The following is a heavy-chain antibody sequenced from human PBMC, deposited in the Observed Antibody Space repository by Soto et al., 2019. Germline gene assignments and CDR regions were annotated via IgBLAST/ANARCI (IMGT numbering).Heavy chain of an antibody. CDR2: IVPAFGIA. Sequence: QVRLVQSGTEVKKPGSSVKVSCKVSGGSFNSFPISWVRQAPGQGPQRMVGIVPAFGIANYAKEFLGRVSITADRSTTTSYMELRSLRSDDTPVYYCTKDKKSRAQECALDSWGQGTLVMVSS. CDR1: GGSFNSFP. CDR3: TKDKKSRAQECALDS. V-gene: IGHV1-69*17. J-gene: IGHJ4*02. D-gene: IGHD2-15*01.